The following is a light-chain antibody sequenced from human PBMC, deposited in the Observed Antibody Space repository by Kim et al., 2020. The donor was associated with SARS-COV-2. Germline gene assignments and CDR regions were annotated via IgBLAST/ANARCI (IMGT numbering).Light chain of an antibody. V-gene: IGKV1-27*01. CDR3: QRYNGAPWT. CDR2: AAS. J-gene: IGKJ1*01. CDR1: QVISNN. Sequence: DIQMTQSPSSLSASVGDRVTITCRASQVISNNLAWYQQKPGQVPKFLIYAASTLQSGVPSRFSGSGSGTDFTLTISSLQPEDVATYYCQRYNGAPWTFGQGTKVDIK.